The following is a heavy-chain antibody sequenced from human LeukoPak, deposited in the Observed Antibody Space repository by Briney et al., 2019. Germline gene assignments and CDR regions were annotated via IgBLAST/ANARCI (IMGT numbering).Heavy chain of an antibody. J-gene: IGHJ3*02. D-gene: IGHD2-21*02. V-gene: IGHV4-39*07. CDR1: GGSISSGGYY. CDR2: INHSGST. Sequence: SETLSLTCTVSGGSISSGGYYWSWIRQPPGKGLEWIGEINHSGSTNYNPSLKSRVTISVDTSKNQFSLKLSSVTAADTAVYYCARITVCGDCHSDAFDIWGRGTMVTVSS. CDR3: ARITVCGDCHSDAFDI.